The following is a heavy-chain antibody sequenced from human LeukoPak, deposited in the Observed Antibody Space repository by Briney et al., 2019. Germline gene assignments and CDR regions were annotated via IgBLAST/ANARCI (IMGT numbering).Heavy chain of an antibody. CDR3: ARRNGEYYDSSGYYPNWFDP. J-gene: IGHJ5*02. Sequence: ASVNVSCKASGYTFTIYGISCVRRAPGQGLEWMGWISAYNGNTNYAQKLQGRVTTTTDTSTSTAYMELRSLRSDDTAVYYCARRNGEYYDSSGYYPNWFDPWGQGTLVTVSS. CDR2: ISAYNGNT. V-gene: IGHV1-18*01. D-gene: IGHD3-22*01. CDR1: GYTFTIYG.